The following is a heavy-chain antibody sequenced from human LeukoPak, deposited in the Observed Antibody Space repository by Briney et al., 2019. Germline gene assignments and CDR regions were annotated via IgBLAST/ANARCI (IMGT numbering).Heavy chain of an antibody. CDR3: AKYYYDTSGSRFDP. Sequence: TGGSLRLSCAASGFTYISYAMSWVRQAPGKGLEWVSGISGSGESTYYADSVKGRFTISRDNSKNTLYLQMNSLRAEDTALYYCAKYYYDTSGSRFDPWGQGTLVTVSS. J-gene: IGHJ5*02. CDR2: ISGSGEST. V-gene: IGHV3-23*01. D-gene: IGHD3-22*01. CDR1: GFTYISYA.